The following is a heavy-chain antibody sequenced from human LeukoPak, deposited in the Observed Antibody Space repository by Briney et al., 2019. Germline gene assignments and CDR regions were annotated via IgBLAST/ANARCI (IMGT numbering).Heavy chain of an antibody. D-gene: IGHD3-10*01. CDR1: GYSFSTYW. V-gene: IGHV5-51*01. CDR2: IYPGDSDT. Sequence: GESLKISCKGSGYSFSTYWIGWVRQMPGKGLEWMGIIYPGDSDTRYSPSFQGQVTISADKSISTAYLQWTSLKASDTAMYYCARLSGSGSYYTAIAYWGQGTLVTVSS. J-gene: IGHJ1*01. CDR3: ARLSGSGSYYTAIAY.